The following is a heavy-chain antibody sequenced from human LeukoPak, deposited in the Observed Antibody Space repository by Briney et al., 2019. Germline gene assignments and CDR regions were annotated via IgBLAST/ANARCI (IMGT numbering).Heavy chain of an antibody. J-gene: IGHJ4*02. CDR1: GGSFSGYY. D-gene: IGHD3-10*01. CDR3: ARASRVRWVRGVITD. V-gene: IGHV4-34*01. CDR2: INHSGST. Sequence: PSETLSLTCAVYGGSFSGYYWSWIRQPPGKGLEWIGEINHSGSTNYNPSLKSRVTISVDTSKNQFSLKLSSVTAADTAVYYCARASRVRWVRGVITDWGQGTLVTVSS.